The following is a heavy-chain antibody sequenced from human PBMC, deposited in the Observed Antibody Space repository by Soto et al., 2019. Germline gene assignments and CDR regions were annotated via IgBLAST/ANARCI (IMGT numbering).Heavy chain of an antibody. CDR1: GGSISSGDYY. D-gene: IGHD3-22*01. V-gene: IGHV4-30-4*01. CDR2: IYYSGST. Sequence: PSETLSLTCTVSGGSISSGDYYWSWIRQPPGKGLEWIGYIYYSGSTYYNPSLKSRVTISVDTSKNQFSLKLSSVTAADTAVYYCARGLGDSSGYWIPFDYWGQGTLVTVSS. J-gene: IGHJ4*02. CDR3: ARGLGDSSGYWIPFDY.